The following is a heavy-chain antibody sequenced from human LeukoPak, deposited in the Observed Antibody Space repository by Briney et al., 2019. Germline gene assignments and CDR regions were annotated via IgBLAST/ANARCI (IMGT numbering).Heavy chain of an antibody. J-gene: IGHJ4*02. D-gene: IGHD3-10*01. V-gene: IGHV4-34*01. CDR2: INHSGST. CDR3: ARGGPLWFGELYFDY. Sequence: SETLSLTCAVYGGSFSGYYWSWIRQPPGKGLEWIGEINHSGSTNYNPSLKSRVTISVDTSKNQFSLKLSSVTAADTAVYYCARGGPLWFGELYFDYWGQGTLVTVSS. CDR1: GGSFSGYY.